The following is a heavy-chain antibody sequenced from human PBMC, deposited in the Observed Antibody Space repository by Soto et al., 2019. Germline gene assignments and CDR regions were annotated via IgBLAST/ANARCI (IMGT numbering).Heavy chain of an antibody. CDR1: GGTFSSYA. D-gene: IGHD1-26*01. Sequence: SVKVSCKASGGTFSSYAISWVRQAPGQGLEWMGGIIPIFGTANYAQKFQGRVTITADESTSTAYMELSSLRSEDTAVYYCATEFRYSGSYYSGYFDYWGQGTLVTVSS. CDR3: ATEFRYSGSYYSGYFDY. J-gene: IGHJ4*02. CDR2: IIPIFGTA. V-gene: IGHV1-69*13.